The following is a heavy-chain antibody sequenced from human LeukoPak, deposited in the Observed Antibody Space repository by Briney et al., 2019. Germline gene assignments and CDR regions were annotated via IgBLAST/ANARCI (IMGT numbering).Heavy chain of an antibody. CDR3: ARLHYDFWSGYPAHYYHYYMDV. CDR2: IYPGDSDT. CDR1: GYSFTSYW. V-gene: IGHV5-51*01. D-gene: IGHD3-3*01. Sequence: GESLKISCKGSGYSFTSYWIGWVRQMPGKGLEWMGIIYPGDSDTRYSPSFQGQVTISADKSISTAYLQWSSLKASDTAMYYCARLHYDFWSGYPAHYYHYYMDVWGKGTTVTVSS. J-gene: IGHJ6*03.